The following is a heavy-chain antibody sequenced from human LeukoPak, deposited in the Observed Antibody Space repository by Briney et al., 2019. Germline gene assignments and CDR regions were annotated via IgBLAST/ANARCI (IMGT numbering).Heavy chain of an antibody. Sequence: SETLSLTCTVSGGSISSHYWSWIRQPAGKGLEWIGRIYTSGSTNYNPSLKSRVTMSVDTSKNQFSLKLSSVTAADTAVYYCARDAPGYYDSSGYLPLDYWGQGTLVTVSS. J-gene: IGHJ4*02. CDR2: IYTSGST. CDR1: GGSISSHY. D-gene: IGHD3-22*01. V-gene: IGHV4-4*07. CDR3: ARDAPGYYDSSGYLPLDY.